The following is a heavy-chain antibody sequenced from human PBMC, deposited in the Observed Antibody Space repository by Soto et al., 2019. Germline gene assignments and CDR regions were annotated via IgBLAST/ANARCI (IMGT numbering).Heavy chain of an antibody. CDR3: ARGGNTIFGVVYYYYGMDV. D-gene: IGHD3-3*01. CDR2: IKQDGSEK. Sequence: PGGSLRLSCAASGFTFSSYWMSWVRQAPGKGLEWVANIKQDGSEKYYVDSVKGRFTISRDNAKNSLYPQMNSLRAEDTAVYYCARGGNTIFGVVYYYYGMDVWGQGTTVTVSS. V-gene: IGHV3-7*01. CDR1: GFTFSSYW. J-gene: IGHJ6*02.